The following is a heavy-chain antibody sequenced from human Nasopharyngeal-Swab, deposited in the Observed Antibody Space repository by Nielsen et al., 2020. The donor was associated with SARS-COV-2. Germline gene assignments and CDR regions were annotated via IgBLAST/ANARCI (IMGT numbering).Heavy chain of an antibody. CDR3: ARGGQQPL. J-gene: IGHJ4*02. CDR1: GFTFRNDN. V-gene: IGHV3-21*01. Sequence: GESLKNSWAASGFTFRNDNKHGGRQAPGKGLEWVSSISGRTTYIYYADSMKGRFTISRDNAKNSLYLQMSSLRAEDTAIYYCARGGQQPLWGQGTLVTVSS. D-gene: IGHD6-13*01. CDR2: ISGRTTYI.